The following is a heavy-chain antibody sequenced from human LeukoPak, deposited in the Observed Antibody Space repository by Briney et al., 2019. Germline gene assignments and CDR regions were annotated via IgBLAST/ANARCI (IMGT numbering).Heavy chain of an antibody. J-gene: IGHJ4*02. CDR1: GFTFSSYW. D-gene: IGHD2-2*02. Sequence: PGGPLRLSCAASGFTFSSYWMSWVRQAPGKGLEWVANIKEDGSEKYYVDSVKGRFTISRDNARNSLYMQMNSLRAEDTAVYYCARGIEYTTSAVDYWGQGTLVSVSS. CDR2: IKEDGSEK. CDR3: ARGIEYTTSAVDY. V-gene: IGHV3-7*01.